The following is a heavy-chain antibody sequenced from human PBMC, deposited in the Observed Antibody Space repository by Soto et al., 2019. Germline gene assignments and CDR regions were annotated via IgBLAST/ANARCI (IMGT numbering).Heavy chain of an antibody. CDR3: ALAARRWDYFDY. J-gene: IGHJ4*02. CDR2: ISGSGGST. Sequence: EVQLLESGGGFVQPGGSLRLSCAASGFTFSSYALSWVRQAPGKGLEWVSAISGSGGSTYYADSVKGRFTISRDNSKNTLYLQMNSLRAEDTAVYYCALAARRWDYFDYWGQGTLVTVSS. D-gene: IGHD6-6*01. V-gene: IGHV3-23*01. CDR1: GFTFSSYA.